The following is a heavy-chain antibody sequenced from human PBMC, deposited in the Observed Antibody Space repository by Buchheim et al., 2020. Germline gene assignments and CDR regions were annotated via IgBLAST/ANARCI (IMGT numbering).Heavy chain of an antibody. D-gene: IGHD1-7*01. CDR3: ARLSGGTTTPLYY. J-gene: IGHJ4*02. V-gene: IGHV5-51*01. CDR1: GYSFPIYW. CDR2: IYPGDSDI. Sequence: EVQLVQSGAEVKKSGESLKISCKGSGYSFPIYWIGWVRQMPGKGLEWMGIIYPGDSDIRYSPSFQGQVTISADKSIRNAYPESSRLKASDTAIYYCARLSGGTTTPLYYWGQGTL.